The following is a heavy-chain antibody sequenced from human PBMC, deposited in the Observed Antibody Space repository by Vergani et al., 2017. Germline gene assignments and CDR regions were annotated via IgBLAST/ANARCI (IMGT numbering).Heavy chain of an antibody. CDR1: GFTFRGMP. CDR2: ISGSVVST. J-gene: IGHJ4*02. Sequence: EVQVLESGGGLVQPGGSLSSSCAAPGFTFRGMPMGGVGQPPGKGLEWASGISGSVVSTNYADSVKGGFTISRENSKNTLYLQMNSLRAEDTAVYYCAKRWGCGSGGSCSTNMRSYYFDYWGQGTLVTVSS. CDR3: AKRWGCGSGGSCSTNMRSYYFDY. V-gene: IGHV3-23*01. D-gene: IGHD2-15*01.